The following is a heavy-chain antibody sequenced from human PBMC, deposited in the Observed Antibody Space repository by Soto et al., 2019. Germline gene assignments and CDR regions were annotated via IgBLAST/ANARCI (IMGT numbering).Heavy chain of an antibody. CDR2: ISAYNGNT. CDR1: GYTFTSYA. CDR3: ATTGYSYGLGYFDY. J-gene: IGHJ4*02. D-gene: IGHD5-18*01. V-gene: IGHV1-18*04. Sequence: ASVKVSCKASGYTFTSYAITWVRQAPGQGLEWMGWISAYNGNTNYAQKLQGRVTMTTDTSTSTAYMELRSLRSDDTAVYYCATTGYSYGLGYFDYWGQGTLVTVSS.